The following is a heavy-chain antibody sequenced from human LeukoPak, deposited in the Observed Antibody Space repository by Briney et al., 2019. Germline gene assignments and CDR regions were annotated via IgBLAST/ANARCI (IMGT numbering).Heavy chain of an antibody. CDR3: ARDRESPGV. J-gene: IGHJ4*02. CDR2: TYYSGST. Sequence: TSETLSLTCTVSGGSISNYYWSWIRQPPGRGLEWIGYTYYSGSTNYNPSLKSRVTISVDTSKNQFSLKLSSVTAADTAVYYCARDRESPGVWGQGTLVTVSS. V-gene: IGHV4-59*01. D-gene: IGHD3-10*01. CDR1: GGSISNYY.